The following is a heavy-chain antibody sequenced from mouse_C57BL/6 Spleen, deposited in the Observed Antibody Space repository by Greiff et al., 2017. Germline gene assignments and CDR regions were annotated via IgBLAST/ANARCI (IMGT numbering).Heavy chain of an antibody. CDR2: INPNNGGT. Sequence: VQLQQSGPELVKPGASVKMSCKASGYTFTDYNMHWVKQSHGKSLEWIGYINPNNGGTSYNQKFKGKATLTVNKSSSTAYMELRSLTSEDSAVYYCARSDYGYDVGVAYWGQGTLVTVSA. CDR1: GYTFTDYN. J-gene: IGHJ3*01. V-gene: IGHV1-22*01. D-gene: IGHD2-2*01. CDR3: ARSDYGYDVGVAY.